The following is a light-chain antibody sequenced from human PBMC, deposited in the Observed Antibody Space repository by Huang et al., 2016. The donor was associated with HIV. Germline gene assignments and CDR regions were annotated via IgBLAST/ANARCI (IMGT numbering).Light chain of an antibody. V-gene: IGKV3-11*01. CDR3: QQRSNWPPELT. CDR1: QTFSGY. J-gene: IGKJ4*01. CDR2: DAS. Sequence: EIVLTQSPATLSLSPGDRATLSCRASQTFSGYLAWYQQKPGQAPRLLIYDASSLATGIPARFSGSVSGTDFTLTISSLEPEDFAVYCCQQRSNWPPELTFGGGTKVEIK.